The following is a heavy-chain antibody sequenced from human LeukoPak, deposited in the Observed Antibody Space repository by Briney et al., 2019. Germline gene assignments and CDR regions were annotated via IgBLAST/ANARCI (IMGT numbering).Heavy chain of an antibody. J-gene: IGHJ4*02. V-gene: IGHV4-39*07. CDR2: IYYGGNR. D-gene: IGHD1-7*01. CDR3: ARDLGGTTGKFDC. Sequence: SETLSLTCTVSGDSVSSDLCYWGWIRQPPGKGLEWIGNIYYGGNRYYNPSLKSRVTISVDTSKNQFSLRLSSVTAADTAVYYCARDLGGTTGKFDCWGQGTLVTVSS. CDR1: GDSVSSDLCY.